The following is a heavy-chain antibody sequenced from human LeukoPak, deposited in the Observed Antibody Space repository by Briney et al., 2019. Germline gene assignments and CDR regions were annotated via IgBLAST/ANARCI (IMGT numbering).Heavy chain of an antibody. CDR3: ARLESGYYDAFDI. CDR2: IYYSGST. CDR1: GGSISSYY. D-gene: IGHD3-3*01. V-gene: IGHV4-59*08. J-gene: IGHJ3*02. Sequence: SETLSLTCTASGGSISSYYWSWIRQPPGKGLEWIGYIYYSGSTNYNPSLKSRVTISVDTSKNQFSLKLSSVTAADTAVYYCARLESGYYDAFDIWGQGTMVTVSS.